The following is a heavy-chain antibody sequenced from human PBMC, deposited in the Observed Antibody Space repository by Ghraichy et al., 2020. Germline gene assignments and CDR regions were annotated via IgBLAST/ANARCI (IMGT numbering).Heavy chain of an antibody. CDR3: AKDLVRGGSYSDKCYFDY. CDR2: ISVAYNT. CDR1: GFTFGNYA. J-gene: IGHJ4*02. Sequence: GGSLRLSCAASGFTFGNYAMTWVRQAQGKGLEWVSTISVAYNTYYADSVKGRFTISRDNSENTLYLQMNSLRAEDTAAYYCAKDLVRGGSYSDKCYFDYWGQGTLVTVSS. D-gene: IGHD1-26*01. V-gene: IGHV3-23*01.